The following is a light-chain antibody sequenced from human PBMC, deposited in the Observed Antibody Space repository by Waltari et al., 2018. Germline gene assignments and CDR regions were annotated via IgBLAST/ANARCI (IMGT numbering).Light chain of an antibody. J-gene: IGKJ1*01. Sequence: ELVITQSPVTLSVSPGERATLSCRASQSVGSNLAWYQQKPGQAPGLLLYGASTRANGIPGRFSGSGSGTEFTLTLSSLQSEDFAVYYCQQYNKWPRTFGQGTKVEIK. CDR3: QQYNKWPRT. V-gene: IGKV3-15*01. CDR1: QSVGSN. CDR2: GAS.